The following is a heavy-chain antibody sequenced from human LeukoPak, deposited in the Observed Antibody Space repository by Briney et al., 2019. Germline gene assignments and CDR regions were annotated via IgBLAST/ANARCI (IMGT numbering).Heavy chain of an antibody. V-gene: IGHV3-11*04. D-gene: IGHD3-10*01. J-gene: IGHJ4*02. CDR1: GFTFSDYY. CDR3: ANLSQFGELFFSY. Sequence: GTLRLSCAASGFTFSDYYMSWIRQAPGKGLEWVSYISSSGSTIYYADSVKDRFTISRDNAKNSLYLQMNSLRAEDTAVYYCANLSQFGELFFSYWGQGTLVTVSS. CDR2: ISSSGSTI.